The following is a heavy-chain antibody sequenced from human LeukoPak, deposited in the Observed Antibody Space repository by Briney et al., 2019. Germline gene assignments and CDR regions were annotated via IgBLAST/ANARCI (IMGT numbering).Heavy chain of an antibody. CDR2: IYYSGST. V-gene: IGHV4-31*03. J-gene: IGHJ3*02. CDR3: ASLGGKCIVGARGCAFDI. D-gene: IGHD1-26*01. Sequence: SETLSLTCTVSGGSISSGGYYWSWIRQHPGKGLEWIGYIYYSGSTYYNPSLKSRVTISVDASKNQFSLKLSSVTAADTAVYYCASLGGKCIVGARGCAFDIWGQGTMVTVSS. CDR1: GGSISSGGYY.